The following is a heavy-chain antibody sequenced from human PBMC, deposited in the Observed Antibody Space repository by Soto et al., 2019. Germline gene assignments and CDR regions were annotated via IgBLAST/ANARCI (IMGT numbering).Heavy chain of an antibody. CDR2: IYYSGTT. Sequence: PSETLSLTCTVSGGSISISTYYWCWIRHPPGKGLAWIGSIYYSGTTYYNPSLRSRITMSVDMSKNQFSLNVNSVTAADTAVYYCARLGIAVAGSRYIDYWGQGALVTVSS. D-gene: IGHD6-19*01. J-gene: IGHJ4*02. CDR1: GGSISISTYY. CDR3: ARLGIAVAGSRYIDY. V-gene: IGHV4-39*01.